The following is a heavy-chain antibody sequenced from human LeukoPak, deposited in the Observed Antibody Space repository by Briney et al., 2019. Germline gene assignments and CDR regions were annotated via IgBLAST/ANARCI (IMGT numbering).Heavy chain of an antibody. CDR1: GFTFSSYA. Sequence: GGSLRLSCAASGFTFSSYAMHWVRQAPGKGLEWVAVISYDGSNKYYADSVRGRFTISRDNAKNSLYLQVNSLRAEDTAVYYCVRVIVDDYNSRPSDYWGQGTLVTVSS. CDR3: VRVIVDDYNSRPSDY. D-gene: IGHD5-24*01. CDR2: ISYDGSNK. V-gene: IGHV3-30-3*01. J-gene: IGHJ4*02.